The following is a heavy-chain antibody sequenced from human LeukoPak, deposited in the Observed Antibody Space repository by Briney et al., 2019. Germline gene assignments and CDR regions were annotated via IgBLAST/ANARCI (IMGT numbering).Heavy chain of an antibody. J-gene: IGHJ6*02. D-gene: IGHD4-17*01. V-gene: IGHV1-2*02. Sequence: GASVKVSCKASGYTFTGYYIHWVRQAPGQGLEWMGWINPNSGGTNYAQKFQGRVTMTRDTSISTAYMELSRLRSDDTAVYYCARAGSVSYYYYGMDVWGQGTTVTVSS. CDR3: ARAGSVSYYYYGMDV. CDR2: INPNSGGT. CDR1: GYTFTGYY.